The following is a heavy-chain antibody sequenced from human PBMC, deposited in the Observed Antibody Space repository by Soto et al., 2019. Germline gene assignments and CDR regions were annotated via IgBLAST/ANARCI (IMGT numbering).Heavy chain of an antibody. J-gene: IGHJ4*02. CDR2: ISGSGGST. V-gene: IGHV3-23*01. Sequence: PGGSLRLSCAASGFTFSSYTMSWVRQAPGKGLEWVSAISGSGGSTYYADSVKGRFTISRDNSKNTLYLQMNSLRAEDTAVYYCAKDLPGGLATILDYWGQGTLVTVSS. CDR3: AKDLPGGLATILDY. CDR1: GFTFSSYT. D-gene: IGHD3-9*01.